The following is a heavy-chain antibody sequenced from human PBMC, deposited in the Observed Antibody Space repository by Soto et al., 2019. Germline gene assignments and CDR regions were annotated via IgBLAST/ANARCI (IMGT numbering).Heavy chain of an antibody. V-gene: IGHV1-69*06. J-gene: IGHJ4*02. CDR1: EGTFNNHV. CDR2: IIPIFGTP. D-gene: IGHD2-2*01. CDR3: AGRCDGTNCVALFDY. Sequence: QVQLVQSGAEVKKPGSSVKVSCRASEGTFNNHVINWVRQAPGQGLEWMAGIIPIFGTPNYAQKFQGRVTITADKSTRTAYMELNGLRSEDTAVYYCAGRCDGTNCVALFDYWGQGTLVTVSS.